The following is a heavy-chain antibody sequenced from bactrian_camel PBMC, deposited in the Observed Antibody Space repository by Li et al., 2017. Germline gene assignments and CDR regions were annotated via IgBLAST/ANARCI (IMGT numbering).Heavy chain of an antibody. CDR1: GYLYAQYC. CDR2: IYTGGGDE. Sequence: HVQLVESGGGAVQTGGSLKLSCAVSGYLYAQYCMGWFRQSPGNQREGIAAIYTGGGDEHYAESVKGRFTISRDNAKNTLYLQLNSLKTEDTAMYYCADDRVVVAPSIATGARGPRSPSP. J-gene: IGHJ4*01. CDR3: ADDRVVVAPSIAT. D-gene: IGHD2*01. V-gene: IGHV3S54*01.